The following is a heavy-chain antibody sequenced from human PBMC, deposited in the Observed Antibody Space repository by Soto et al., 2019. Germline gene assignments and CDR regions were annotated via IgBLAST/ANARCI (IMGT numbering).Heavy chain of an antibody. Sequence: EVQLVESGGGLVKPGGSLRLSCAASGFTFTSAWMNWVRQAPGKGLEWVGRIKSKTDGGTTAYAAPVKDIFTISRDDAKITVSLQMNSLKADDTAVYYWIGQKTNCGVVYVYWVQGTLVTVSS. CDR3: IGQKTNCGVVYVY. D-gene: IGHD2-21*01. CDR1: GFTFTSAW. J-gene: IGHJ4*02. CDR2: IKSKTDGGTT. V-gene: IGHV3-15*07.